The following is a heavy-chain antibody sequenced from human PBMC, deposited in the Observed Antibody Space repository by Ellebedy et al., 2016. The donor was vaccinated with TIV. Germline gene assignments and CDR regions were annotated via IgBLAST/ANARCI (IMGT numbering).Heavy chain of an antibody. J-gene: IGHJ6*02. V-gene: IGHV3-30*18. D-gene: IGHD1-14*01. CDR3: AKDKGSETQYNLYFGLDV. Sequence: GESLKISXAASGFTFSDYGMHWVRQAPGKGLEWVAVISYDGSDKYHADSVKGRFTISRDNSRKTLFLQMNSLRAEDTAVYYCAKDKGSETQYNLYFGLDVWGQGTTVTVSS. CDR2: ISYDGSDK. CDR1: GFTFSDYG.